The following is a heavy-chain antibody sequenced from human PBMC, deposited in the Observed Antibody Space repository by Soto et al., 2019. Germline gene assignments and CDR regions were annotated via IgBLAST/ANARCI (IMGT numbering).Heavy chain of an antibody. V-gene: IGHV3-7*05. CDR2: IKQDGSEK. Sequence: GGSLRLSCAASGFTFSSYWMSWVRQTPGKGLEWVANIKQDGSEKYYVDSVKGRFTISRDNAKNSLYLQMNSLRAEDTAVYYCARDPEVQWLASYWYFDLWGRGTLVTVSS. CDR1: GFTFSSYW. D-gene: IGHD6-19*01. CDR3: ARDPEVQWLASYWYFDL. J-gene: IGHJ2*01.